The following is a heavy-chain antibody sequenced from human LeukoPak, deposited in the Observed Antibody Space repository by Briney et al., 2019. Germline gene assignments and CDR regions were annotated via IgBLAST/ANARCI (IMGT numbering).Heavy chain of an antibody. CDR3: ARDYGSGSYYPIDY. D-gene: IGHD3-10*01. J-gene: IGHJ4*02. CDR2: IKQDGSEK. V-gene: IGHV3-7*01. Sequence: PGGSLRLSCAASGFTFSSYWMSWVRQAPGKGLEWVANIKQDGSEKYYVDSVKGRFTISRDNAKNSLYLQMNSLRAEDTVVYYCARDYGSGSYYPIDYWGQGTLVTVSS. CDR1: GFTFSSYW.